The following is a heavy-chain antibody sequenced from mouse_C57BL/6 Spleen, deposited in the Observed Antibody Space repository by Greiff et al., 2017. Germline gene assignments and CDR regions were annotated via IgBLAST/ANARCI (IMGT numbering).Heavy chain of an antibody. J-gene: IGHJ2*01. D-gene: IGHD1-1*01. CDR1: GYTFTSYT. V-gene: IGHV1-4*01. CDR3: ALEGYYGYYFDY. Sequence: QVHVKQSGAELARPGASVKMSCKASGYTFTSYTMHWVKQRPGQGLEWIGYINPSSGYTKYNQKFKDKATLTADKSSSTAYMQLSSLTSEDSAVYYCALEGYYGYYFDYWGQGTTLTVSS. CDR2: INPSSGYT.